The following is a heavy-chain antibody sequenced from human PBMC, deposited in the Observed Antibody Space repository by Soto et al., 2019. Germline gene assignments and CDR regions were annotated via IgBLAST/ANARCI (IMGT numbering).Heavy chain of an antibody. Sequence: PGGSLRLSCAASGFTFSSYGMHWVRQAPGKGLEWVSAISGTGGSTDYADSVKGRFTISRDNSKNTLYLQMNSLRAEDTALYYCAKVRSSSYYYYGMDVWGQGTTVTVSS. CDR2: ISGTGGST. V-gene: IGHV3-23*01. D-gene: IGHD6-13*01. CDR1: GFTFSSYG. J-gene: IGHJ6*02. CDR3: AKVRSSSYYYYGMDV.